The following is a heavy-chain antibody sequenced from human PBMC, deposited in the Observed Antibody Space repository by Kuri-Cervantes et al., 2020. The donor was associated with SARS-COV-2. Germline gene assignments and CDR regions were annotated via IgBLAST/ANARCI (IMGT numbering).Heavy chain of an antibody. Sequence: SVKVSCKASGGTFSSYAISWVRQAPGQGLEWMGRIIPILGTVNYAQKFQGRVAITADKSTSTAYMELSSLRSEDTAVYYCAAWGFPIVGATGPDAFDIWGQGTMVTVSS. D-gene: IGHD1-26*01. CDR1: GGTFSSYA. CDR3: AAWGFPIVGATGPDAFDI. V-gene: IGHV1-69*04. CDR2: IIPILGTV. J-gene: IGHJ3*02.